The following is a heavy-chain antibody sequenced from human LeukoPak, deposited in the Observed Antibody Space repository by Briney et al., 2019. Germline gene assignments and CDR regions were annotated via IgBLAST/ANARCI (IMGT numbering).Heavy chain of an antibody. Sequence: ASVKVSCKASGYTFTGYYMHWVRQAPGQGLEWMGWINPNSGGTNYAQKFQGRVTMTRDTSISTAYMELSRLRSGDTAVYYCARIRYCSGGSCYSLGYWGQGTLVTVSS. J-gene: IGHJ4*02. CDR2: INPNSGGT. CDR3: ARIRYCSGGSCYSLGY. CDR1: GYTFTGYY. D-gene: IGHD2-15*01. V-gene: IGHV1-2*02.